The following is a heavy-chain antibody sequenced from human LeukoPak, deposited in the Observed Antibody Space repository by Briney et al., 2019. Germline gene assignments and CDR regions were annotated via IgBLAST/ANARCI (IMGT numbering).Heavy chain of an antibody. J-gene: IGHJ5*02. CDR1: GFTFSSYS. V-gene: IGHV3-21*01. D-gene: IGHD2-2*01. Sequence: PGGSLRLSCAASGFTFSSYSMNWVRQAPGKGLEWVSSISSSSSYIYYADSVRGRFTISRDNAKNSLYLQMNSLRAEDTAVYYCARDRYCSSTSCPVNWFDPWGQGTLVTVSS. CDR2: ISSSSSYI. CDR3: ARDRYCSSTSCPVNWFDP.